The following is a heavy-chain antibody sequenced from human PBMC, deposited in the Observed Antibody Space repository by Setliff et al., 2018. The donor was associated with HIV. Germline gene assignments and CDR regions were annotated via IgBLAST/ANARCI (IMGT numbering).Heavy chain of an antibody. Sequence: ASETLSLTCSVSGDSIGAYHWSWIRQPPGRGLEWIGYIHSSGTTHYNPSLSSRVTISIDKSKNKFSLKVSSVTAADTAVYYCARILVAAAGTGFDPWGQGILVTVSS. CDR3: ARILVAAAGTGFDP. J-gene: IGHJ5*02. D-gene: IGHD6-13*01. V-gene: IGHV4-59*12. CDR1: GDSIGAYH. CDR2: IHSSGTT.